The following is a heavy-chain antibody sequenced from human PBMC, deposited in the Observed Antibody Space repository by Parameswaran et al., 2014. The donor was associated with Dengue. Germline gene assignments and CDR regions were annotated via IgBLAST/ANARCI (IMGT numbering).Heavy chain of an antibody. D-gene: IGHD2-2*01. V-gene: IGHV1-18*01. CDR2: INTYNGNT. J-gene: IGHJ6*03. Sequence: WVRQAPGQGLEWMGLINTYNGNTNYAQKLQGRVTMTTEKSTSTANMELRGLTSDDTAVYYCARGGVYCSGTTCNVGSYYYYYMDVWGKGPRSPSP. CDR3: ARGGVYCSGTTCNVGSYYYYYMDV.